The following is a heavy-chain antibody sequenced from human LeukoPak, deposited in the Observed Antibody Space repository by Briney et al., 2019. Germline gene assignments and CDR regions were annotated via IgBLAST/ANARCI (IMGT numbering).Heavy chain of an antibody. D-gene: IGHD6-13*01. J-gene: IGHJ5*02. V-gene: IGHV3-30*04. CDR2: ISYDGSNK. CDR3: ARVGREYSSSWYIPNWFDP. CDR1: GFTFSSYA. Sequence: GGSLRLSCAASGFTFSSYAMHWVRQAPGKGLEWVAVISYDGSNKYYADSVKGRFTISRDNSKNTLYLQMNSLRAEDTAVYYCARVGREYSSSWYIPNWFDPWGQGTLVTVSS.